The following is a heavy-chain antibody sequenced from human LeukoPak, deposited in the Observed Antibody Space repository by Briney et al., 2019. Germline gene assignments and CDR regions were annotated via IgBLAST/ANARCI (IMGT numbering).Heavy chain of an antibody. CDR2: IYPVDFDT. CDR1: AYSFTNDW. V-gene: IGHV5-51*01. D-gene: IGHD1-14*01. CDR3: ASRGIDGMDV. J-gene: IGHJ6*02. Sequence: ESLKISSNGSAYSFTNDWIACVGQMRLKGLGWIGIIYPVDFDTRYSPSFQGQVTISVDKSISTAYLQWGSLMASDTAMYYCASRGIDGMDVWGQGTTVTVSS.